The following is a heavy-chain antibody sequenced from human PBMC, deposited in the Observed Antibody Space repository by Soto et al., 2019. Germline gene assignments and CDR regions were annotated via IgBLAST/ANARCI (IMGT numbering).Heavy chain of an antibody. V-gene: IGHV3-72*01. CDR1: GFTFSDHY. D-gene: IGHD4-17*01. Sequence: EVQLVESGGGLVQPGGSLRLSCAASGFTFSDHYADWVRQAPGRGLEWVGRSRNRGNGYSTEYAASVSGRFTISRDVSGNSLFLQMNSLKIEDTAVYYCTSSWGDYRSFDSWGQGTLVTVSS. CDR2: SRNRGNGYST. J-gene: IGHJ4*02. CDR3: TSSWGDYRSFDS.